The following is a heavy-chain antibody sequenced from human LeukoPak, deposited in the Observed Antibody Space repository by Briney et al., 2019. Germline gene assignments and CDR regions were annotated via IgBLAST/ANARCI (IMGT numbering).Heavy chain of an antibody. V-gene: IGHV4-39*01. Sequence: SETLSLTCTVSGGSISSYYWGWIRQPPGKGLEWIGSIYYSGSTYYNPSLKSRVTISVDTSKNQFSLKLSSVTAADTAVYYCARHLGYDFWSGYPNWFDPWGQGTLVTVSS. CDR1: GGSISSYY. J-gene: IGHJ5*02. CDR2: IYYSGST. D-gene: IGHD3-3*01. CDR3: ARHLGYDFWSGYPNWFDP.